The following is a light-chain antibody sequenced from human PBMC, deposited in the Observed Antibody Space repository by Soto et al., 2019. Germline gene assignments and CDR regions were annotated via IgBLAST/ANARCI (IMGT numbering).Light chain of an antibody. CDR1: RSDVGDYNS. J-gene: IGLJ3*02. V-gene: IGLV2-8*01. CDR3: CSYVGSNIWV. Sequence: QSARTQPPSASGSPGRSVTISCSGTRSDVGDYNSVSWYQQHPGKAPKLMIYEVSKRPPGVPDRFSGSKSGNAASLTVSGLQAEDEADYYCCSYVGSNIWVFGGGTKVTVL. CDR2: EVS.